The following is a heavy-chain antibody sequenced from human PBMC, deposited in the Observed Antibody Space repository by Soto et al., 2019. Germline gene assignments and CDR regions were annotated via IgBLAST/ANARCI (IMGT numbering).Heavy chain of an antibody. CDR3: ARGPSGDKVDY. D-gene: IGHD1-26*01. Sequence: QVQLQESGPGVVEPSQTLSLTCTVSGGSINNNGYFWSWIRQPPGSGLEWIGHIYNSGSTYSNPSLKSRLTISVDTSKTQFSLKLSSVTAADTAVYYWARGPSGDKVDYWGQGTLVTVSS. V-gene: IGHV4-30-4*01. CDR2: IYNSGST. J-gene: IGHJ4*02. CDR1: GGSINNNGYF.